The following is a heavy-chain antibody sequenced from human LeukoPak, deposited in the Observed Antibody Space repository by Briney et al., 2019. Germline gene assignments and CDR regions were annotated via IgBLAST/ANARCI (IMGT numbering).Heavy chain of an antibody. Sequence: ASVKVSCKASGYTFSGYYIFWVRRAPGQGLEWMGWINPNSGGTNYAQKFQGRVTMTRDTSISTAYMELSRLRSDDTAVYYCARDLDIVVVPAYWGQGTLVTVSS. CDR1: GYTFSGYY. J-gene: IGHJ4*02. D-gene: IGHD2-2*03. CDR3: ARDLDIVVVPAY. CDR2: INPNSGGT. V-gene: IGHV1-2*02.